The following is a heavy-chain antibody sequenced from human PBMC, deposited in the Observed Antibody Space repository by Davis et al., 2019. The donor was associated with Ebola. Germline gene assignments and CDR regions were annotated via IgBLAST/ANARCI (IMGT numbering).Heavy chain of an antibody. Sequence: MPSETLSLTCAVYGGSFSGYYWSWIRQPPGKGLEWIGEINHSGSTNYNPSLKSRVTISVDTSKNQFSLKLSSVTAADTAVYYCARVRGEGYSSSWYPPLNWFDPWGQGTLVTVSS. CDR3: ARVRGEGYSSSWYPPLNWFDP. CDR2: INHSGST. D-gene: IGHD6-13*01. CDR1: GGSFSGYY. V-gene: IGHV4-34*01. J-gene: IGHJ5*02.